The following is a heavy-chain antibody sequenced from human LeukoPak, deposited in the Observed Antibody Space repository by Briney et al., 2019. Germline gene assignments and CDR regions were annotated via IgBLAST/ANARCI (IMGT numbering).Heavy chain of an antibody. J-gene: IGHJ4*02. D-gene: IGHD6-13*01. V-gene: IGHV3-30*02. CDR3: AKDQLTGRYSFFDY. CDR2: IRFDGSKT. Sequence: RGGSLRLSCAASGFTFSSYGMHWVRQAPGKGLEWVAFIRFDGSKTYSTDSVKGRFTISRDNFKNTLYLQMNSLRAEDTAVYYCAKDQLTGRYSFFDYWGQGTLVTVSS. CDR1: GFTFSSYG.